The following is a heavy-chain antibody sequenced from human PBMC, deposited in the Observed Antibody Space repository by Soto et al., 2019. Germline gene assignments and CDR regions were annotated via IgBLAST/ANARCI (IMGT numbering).Heavy chain of an antibody. CDR1: GYTFTSYY. CDR2: INPSGGST. J-gene: IGHJ4*02. D-gene: IGHD3-22*01. CDR3: ARDVGRDSSGYMESHNRGY. Sequence: QVQLVQSGAEVKKPGASVKVSCKASGYTFTSYYMHWVRQAPGQGLEWMGIINPSGGSTSYAQKFQGKVTMTRDTSTSTVYMELSSLRSEDTAVYYCARDVGRDSSGYMESHNRGYWGQGTLVTVSS. V-gene: IGHV1-46*01.